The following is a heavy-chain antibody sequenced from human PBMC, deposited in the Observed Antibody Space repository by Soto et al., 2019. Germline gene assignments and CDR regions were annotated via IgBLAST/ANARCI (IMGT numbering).Heavy chain of an antibody. CDR3: AKGYFDWLFPDY. J-gene: IGHJ4*02. CDR2: ISWNSGSI. V-gene: IGHV3-9*01. D-gene: IGHD3-9*01. Sequence: PGGSLRLSCAASGFTFDDYAMHWVRQAPGKGLEWVSGISWNSGSIGYADSVKGRFTISRDNAKNSLYLQMNSLRAEDTASYYCAKGYFDWLFPDYWGQGTLVTVSS. CDR1: GFTFDDYA.